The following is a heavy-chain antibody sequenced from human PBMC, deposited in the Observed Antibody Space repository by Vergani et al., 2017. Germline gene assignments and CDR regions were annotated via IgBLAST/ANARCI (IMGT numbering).Heavy chain of an antibody. J-gene: IGHJ4*02. D-gene: IGHD3-10*01. CDR2: IIPIFGTA. CDR1: GGTFSSYA. Sequence: QVQLVQSGAEVKKPGSSVKVSCKASGGTFSSYAISWVRQAPGQGLEWMGGIIPIFGTANYAQKFQGRVTITADESTSTAYMELSSLRSEDTAVYYCARDDLAYYYGSGRSFDYWGQGTLVTVSS. CDR3: ARDDLAYYYGSGRSFDY. V-gene: IGHV1-69*01.